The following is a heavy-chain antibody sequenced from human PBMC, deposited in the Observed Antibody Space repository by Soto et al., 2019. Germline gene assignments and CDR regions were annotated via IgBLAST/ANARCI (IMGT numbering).Heavy chain of an antibody. J-gene: IGHJ5*02. CDR2: ISSIGSTI. CDR1: GFTFSDYY. D-gene: IGHD6-19*01. V-gene: IGHV3-11*01. CDR3: ARFVRIAVDGPRSLNWFDP. Sequence: PGGSLRLSCAASGFTFSDYYMSWIRQAPGKGLEWVSYISSIGSTIYYADSVKGRFTISRDNAKNSLYLQMNSLRAEDTAVYYCARFVRIAVDGPRSLNWFDPWGQGTLVTVSS.